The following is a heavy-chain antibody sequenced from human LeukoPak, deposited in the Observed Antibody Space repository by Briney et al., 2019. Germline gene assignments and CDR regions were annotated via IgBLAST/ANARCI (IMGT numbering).Heavy chain of an antibody. CDR1: GFTFSSYG. CDR3: AKDMSGGDCPDY. Sequence: GGSLRLSCAASGFTFSSYGMHWVRQAPGKGLEWVAYIQYDRSNEQYAHSVKGRFRISRDNSKNILYLQMNSLRAEDTAVYYCAKDMSGGDCPDYWGQGTLVTVSS. D-gene: IGHD2-21*02. V-gene: IGHV3-30*02. J-gene: IGHJ4*02. CDR2: IQYDRSNE.